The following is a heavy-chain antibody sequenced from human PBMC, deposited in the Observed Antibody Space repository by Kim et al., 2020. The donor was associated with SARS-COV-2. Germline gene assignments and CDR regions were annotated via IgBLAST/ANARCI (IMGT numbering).Heavy chain of an antibody. Sequence: SPSFQGQGTISADKSISTAYLQWSSLKASDTAMYYCARQYSSGWYWFDPWGQGTLVTVSS. D-gene: IGHD6-19*01. J-gene: IGHJ5*02. CDR3: ARQYSSGWYWFDP. V-gene: IGHV5-51*01.